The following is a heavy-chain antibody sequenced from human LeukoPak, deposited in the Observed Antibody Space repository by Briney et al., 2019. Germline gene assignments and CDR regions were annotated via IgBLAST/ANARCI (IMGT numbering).Heavy chain of an antibody. D-gene: IGHD4-23*01. CDR1: GGSIGSYY. V-gene: IGHV4-59*01. Sequence: SETLSLTCTVSGGSIGSYYWSWIRQPPGKGLEWIGYIYYSGSTNYNPSLKSRVTISVDTSKNQFSLKLSSVTAADTAVYYCATSDYGGNSVFDYWGQGTLVTVSS. J-gene: IGHJ4*02. CDR3: ATSDYGGNSVFDY. CDR2: IYYSGST.